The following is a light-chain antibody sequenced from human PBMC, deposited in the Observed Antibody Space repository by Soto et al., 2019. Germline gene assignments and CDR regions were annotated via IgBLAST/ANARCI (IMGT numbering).Light chain of an antibody. CDR1: QGISNY. CDR2: AAS. V-gene: IGKV1-27*01. CDR3: QKYNSAPFT. Sequence: DIQMTQSPSSLSASVGDRVTITCRASQGISNYLAWFQQKPWKVPKLLIYAASTLHIGVPSRFSGRGSGTDFTLSISSRQPEDVATYYCQKYNSAPFTFGPGTKVDIK. J-gene: IGKJ3*01.